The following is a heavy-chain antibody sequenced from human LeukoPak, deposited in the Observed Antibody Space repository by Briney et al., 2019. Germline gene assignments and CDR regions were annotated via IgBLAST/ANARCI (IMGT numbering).Heavy chain of an antibody. V-gene: IGHV3-30-3*01. D-gene: IGHD3-22*01. J-gene: IGHJ5*02. CDR3: ARGITMIVVLKDWFDP. Sequence: PGGSLRLSCAASGFTFSSYAMHWVRQAPGKGLEWVAVISYDGSNKYYADSVKGRFTISRDNSKNTLYLQMNSLRAEDTAVYYCARGITMIVVLKDWFDPWGQGTLVTVSS. CDR2: ISYDGSNK. CDR1: GFTFSSYA.